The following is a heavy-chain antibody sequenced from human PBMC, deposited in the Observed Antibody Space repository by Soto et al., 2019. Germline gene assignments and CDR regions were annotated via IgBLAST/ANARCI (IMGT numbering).Heavy chain of an antibody. Sequence: VQLVESGGGVVQPGRSLRLSCAASGFTFSDYAMHWVRQAPGQGLEWVAGVSHDGRNTHYADSVKGRFTISRDSSKNTVSLEMTSLRAEDTAVYYWAKGGRQWLVTSAFNYWCQGALVTVSS. V-gene: IGHV3-30*18. D-gene: IGHD6-19*01. CDR3: AKGGRQWLVTSAFNY. J-gene: IGHJ4*02. CDR2: VSHDGRNT. CDR1: GFTFSDYA.